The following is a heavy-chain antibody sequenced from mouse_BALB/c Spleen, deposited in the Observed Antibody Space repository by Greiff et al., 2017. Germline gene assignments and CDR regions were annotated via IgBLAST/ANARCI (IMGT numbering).Heavy chain of an antibody. CDR3: ARRSGTPGMDY. Sequence: EVMLVESGAELVRPGALVKLSCKASGFNIKDYYMHWVKQRPEQGLEWIGWIDPENGNTIYDPKFQGKASITADTSSNTAYLQLSSLTSEDTAVYYCARRSGTPGMDYWGQGTSVTVSS. CDR1: GFNIKDYY. CDR2: IDPENGNT. J-gene: IGHJ4*01. D-gene: IGHD4-1*01. V-gene: IGHV14-1*02.